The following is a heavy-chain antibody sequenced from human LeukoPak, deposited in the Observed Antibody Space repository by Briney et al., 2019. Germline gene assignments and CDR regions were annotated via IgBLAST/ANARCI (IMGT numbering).Heavy chain of an antibody. J-gene: IGHJ4*02. V-gene: IGHV3-21*01. Sequence: PGGSLRLSCAASGFTFSSYSMNWVRQAPGKGLEWVSSISSRSSYIYYADSVKGRFTISRDNAKNSLYLQMNSLRAEDTAVYYCARGDCSSTSCYYYWGQGTLVTVSS. D-gene: IGHD2-2*01. CDR1: GFTFSSYS. CDR2: ISSRSSYI. CDR3: ARGDCSSTSCYYY.